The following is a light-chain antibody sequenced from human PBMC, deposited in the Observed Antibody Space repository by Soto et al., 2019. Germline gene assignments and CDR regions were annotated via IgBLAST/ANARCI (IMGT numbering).Light chain of an antibody. CDR1: SSDVGGYNY. V-gene: IGLV2-14*01. Sequence: QSVLTQPASGSGSPGQSIAISCTGTSSDVGGYNYVSWYQQHPGKAPKLMIHEVSNRPSGISDPFSGSKSGNTASLTISGLQADDEADYYCSSHTSYSTRVFGTGTKVTVL. J-gene: IGLJ1*01. CDR2: EVS. CDR3: SSHTSYSTRV.